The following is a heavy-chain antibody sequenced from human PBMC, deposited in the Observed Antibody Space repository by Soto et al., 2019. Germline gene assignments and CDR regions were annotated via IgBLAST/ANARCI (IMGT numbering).Heavy chain of an antibody. V-gene: IGHV4-34*01. Sequence: SETLSLTCAVYGGSFSGYYWSWIRQPPGKGLEWIGEINHSGSTNYNPSLKSRVTISVDTSKNQFSLKLSSVTAADTAVYYCARLSSYYGSGSYYYSYGMDVWGQGTTVTVSS. J-gene: IGHJ6*02. D-gene: IGHD3-10*01. CDR3: ARLSSYYGSGSYYYSYGMDV. CDR1: GGSFSGYY. CDR2: INHSGST.